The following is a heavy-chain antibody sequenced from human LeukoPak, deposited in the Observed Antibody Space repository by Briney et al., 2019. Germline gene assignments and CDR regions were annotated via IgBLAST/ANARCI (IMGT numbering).Heavy chain of an antibody. V-gene: IGHV3-30*03. CDR2: ISYDGSNK. CDR3: ARDWGAGSYYYYGMDV. J-gene: IGHJ6*02. Sequence: GRSLRLSCAASGFTFSSYGMHWVRQAPGKGLEWVAVISYDGSNKYYADSVKGRFTVSRDNSKNTLYLQMNSLRAEDTAVYYCARDWGAGSYYYYGMDVWGQGTTVTVSS. CDR1: GFTFSSYG. D-gene: IGHD1-26*01.